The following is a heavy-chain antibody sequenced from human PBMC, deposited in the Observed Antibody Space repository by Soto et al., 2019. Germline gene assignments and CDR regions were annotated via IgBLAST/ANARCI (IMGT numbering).Heavy chain of an antibody. CDR3: ATLVTTGFSPVSSYYGMDV. V-gene: IGHV3-30-3*01. CDR1: GFTFSSYA. D-gene: IGHD4-4*01. J-gene: IGHJ6*02. Sequence: QVQLVESGGGVVQPGRSLRLSCAASGFTFSSYAMHWVRQAPGKGLEWVAVISYDGSNKYYADSVKGRFTISRDNSKNTLYLQMNSLRADDTAVYYCATLVTTGFSPVSSYYGMDVWGQGTTVTVSS. CDR2: ISYDGSNK.